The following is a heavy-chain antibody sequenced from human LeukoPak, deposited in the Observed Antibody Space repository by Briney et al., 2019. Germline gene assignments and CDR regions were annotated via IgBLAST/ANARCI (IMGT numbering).Heavy chain of an antibody. CDR1: GFTFSSYW. CDR2: INSDRSST. J-gene: IGHJ4*02. D-gene: IGHD3-22*01. V-gene: IGHV3-74*01. Sequence: GGSLRLSCAASGFTFSSYWMHWVRQAPGKGLVWVSRINSDRSSTSYADSVKGRFTISRDNAKITLYLQMNSLRAEDTAVYYCAKPLTMIVVVITIFDYWGQGTLVTVSS. CDR3: AKPLTMIVVVITIFDY.